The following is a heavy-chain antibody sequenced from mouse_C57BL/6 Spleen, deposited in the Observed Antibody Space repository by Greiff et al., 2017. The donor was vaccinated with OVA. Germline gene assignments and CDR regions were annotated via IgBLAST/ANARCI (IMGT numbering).Heavy chain of an antibody. CDR1: GFTFSSYA. D-gene: IGHD1-1*02. J-gene: IGHJ2*01. V-gene: IGHV5-9-1*02. Sequence: EVKLMESGEGLVKPGGSLKLSCAASGFTFSSYAMPWVRQTPEKRLEWVAYISSGGGYIYYADTVKGRFTISRDNARNTLCLQMSSLKSEDTAMYYCTSGGYGDYWGQGTTVTVSS. CDR2: ISSGGGYI. CDR3: TSGGYGDY.